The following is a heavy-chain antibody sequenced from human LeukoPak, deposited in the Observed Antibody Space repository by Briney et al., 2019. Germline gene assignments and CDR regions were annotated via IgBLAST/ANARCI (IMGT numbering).Heavy chain of an antibody. V-gene: IGHV3-21*01. Sequence: GGSLRLSCAASGFTFSSYAMNWVRRAPGKGLGWVSSISGRSADIYYADSVKDRFTISRDNPKHSLYLQMNSLRAEDTAVYYCARDAPYCGGDCYQGAFDIWGQGTMVTVSS. CDR3: ARDAPYCGGDCYQGAFDI. CDR2: ISGRSADI. CDR1: GFTFSSYA. J-gene: IGHJ3*02. D-gene: IGHD2-21*02.